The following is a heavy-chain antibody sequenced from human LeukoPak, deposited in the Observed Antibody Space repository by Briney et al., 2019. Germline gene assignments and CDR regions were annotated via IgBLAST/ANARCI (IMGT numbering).Heavy chain of an antibody. D-gene: IGHD5/OR15-5a*01. V-gene: IGHV4-34*01. J-gene: IGHJ4*02. CDR2: INHSGST. Sequence: SETLSLTCAVYGGSFSGYYWSWIRQPPGKGLEWIGEINHSGSTNYNPSLKSRVTISVDTSKNQFSLKLSSVTAADTAVYYCARVLYDYSSFDYWGQGTLVTVSS. CDR1: GGSFSGYY. CDR3: ARVLYDYSSFDY.